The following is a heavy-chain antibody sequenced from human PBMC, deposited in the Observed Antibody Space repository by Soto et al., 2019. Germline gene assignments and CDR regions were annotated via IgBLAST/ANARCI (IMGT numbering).Heavy chain of an antibody. CDR2: INPSGGST. CDR3: ATDIVYCSGGSCTYDGYFDL. V-gene: IGHV1-46*01. J-gene: IGHJ2*01. CDR1: GFTFTNSY. D-gene: IGHD2-15*01. Sequence: QVQLVQSGAEVKKPGASVKVSCKASGFTFTNSYMHWVRQAPGQGLEWMGIINPSGGSTHYAQRVRGRVTMTRDTSTSTVYMDLSSLRSEDTAVYYCATDIVYCSGGSCTYDGYFDLWGRGTLVTVSS.